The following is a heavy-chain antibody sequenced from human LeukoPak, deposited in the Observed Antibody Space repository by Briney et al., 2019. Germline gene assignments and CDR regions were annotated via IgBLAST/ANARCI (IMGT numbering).Heavy chain of an antibody. CDR3: ARAVGSTDYYGVDV. D-gene: IGHD3-10*01. V-gene: IGHV1-18*01. CDR1: GYTFTSYG. Sequence: GASVKVSCKASGYTFTSYGISWVRQAPGQGLEWMGWISAYNGNTNYAQKLQGRVTMTTDTSTSTAYMELRSLRSDDTAVYYCARAVGSTDYYGVDVWGQGTTVTVSS. J-gene: IGHJ6*02. CDR2: ISAYNGNT.